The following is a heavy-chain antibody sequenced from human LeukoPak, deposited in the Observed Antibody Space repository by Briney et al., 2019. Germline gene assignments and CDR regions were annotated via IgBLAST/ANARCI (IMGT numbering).Heavy chain of an antibody. J-gene: IGHJ4*02. Sequence: ASVKVSCKASGYTFTDYYMHWVRQAPGPGLEWMGWINPNSGGTDYAQKFQGRVTLIRDTSISTAYMGLSRLTSDDTAVYYCARGRYCGETTCSDFDSWGQGTLVTVSS. CDR2: INPNSGGT. CDR1: GYTFTDYY. CDR3: ARGRYCGETTCSDFDS. D-gene: IGHD2-21*01. V-gene: IGHV1-2*02.